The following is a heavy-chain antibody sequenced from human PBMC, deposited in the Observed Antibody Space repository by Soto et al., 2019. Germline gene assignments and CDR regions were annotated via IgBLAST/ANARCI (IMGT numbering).Heavy chain of an antibody. CDR3: ARIIGYYFDY. V-gene: IGHV4-31*03. Sequence: QVQLQESGPGLVKPSQTLSLTCTVSGGSISSGGYYWSWIRQHPGKGLEWIGYIYYSGSTYYNPYLNSRVTKTGDKAKNQFTLKPSSLTSADTAVYYLARIIGYYFDYWGQGTLVTVSS. CDR1: GGSISSGGYY. CDR2: IYYSGST. J-gene: IGHJ4*02. D-gene: IGHD3-10*01.